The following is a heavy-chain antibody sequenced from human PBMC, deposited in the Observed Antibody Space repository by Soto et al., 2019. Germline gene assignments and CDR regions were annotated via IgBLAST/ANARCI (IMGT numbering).Heavy chain of an antibody. Sequence: QVQLVQSGAEVKKPGSSVKVSCKASGGTFSSYAISWVRQAPGQGLEWMGGSIPIFGTANYAQKFQGRVTITADESTSTAYMELSRLRSEDTAVYYCGAVGCSGGSCYSFYYGMDVWGQGTTVTVSS. D-gene: IGHD2-15*01. V-gene: IGHV1-69*12. J-gene: IGHJ6*02. CDR3: GAVGCSGGSCYSFYYGMDV. CDR1: GGTFSSYA. CDR2: SIPIFGTA.